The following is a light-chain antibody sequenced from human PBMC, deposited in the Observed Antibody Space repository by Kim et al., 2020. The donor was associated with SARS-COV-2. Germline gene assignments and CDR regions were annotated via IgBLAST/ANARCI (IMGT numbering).Light chain of an antibody. V-gene: IGLV3-19*01. CDR1: SLRSYY. CDR2: GKN. CDR3: NSRDSSGNHLV. J-gene: IGLJ2*01. Sequence: SSELTQDPAVSVALGQTVRITCQGDSLRSYYASWYQQKPGQAPVLVIYGKNNRPSGIPDRFSGSSSGNTASLTITGDQAEDEADYYYNSRDSSGNHLVFG.